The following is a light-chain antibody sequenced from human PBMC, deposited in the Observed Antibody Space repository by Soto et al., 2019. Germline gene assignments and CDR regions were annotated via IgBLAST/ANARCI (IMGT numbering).Light chain of an antibody. CDR3: HQYYSTPHT. CDR2: WAS. CDR1: QSVLYSSNNKDY. J-gene: IGKJ2*01. V-gene: IGKV4-1*01. Sequence: DIVLTQSPDSLAVSLGERATINCKSSQSVLYSSNNKDYLAWYQQKPGQPPKLLIYWASTRESGVPDRFSGSGSGTDFTLTISSLLAEDVAVYYCHQYYSTPHTFGQGTKLEIK.